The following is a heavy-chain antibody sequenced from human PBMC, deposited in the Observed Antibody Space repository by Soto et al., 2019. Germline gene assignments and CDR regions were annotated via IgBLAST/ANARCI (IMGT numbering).Heavy chain of an antibody. Sequence: SETLSLTCTVSGGSISNYYWSWFRQPPGKGLEWIAYIYYIGSTNYNPSLKSRVTISVDTSKNQFSLKLSSVTAADTAVYYCARRYGPGFDYWGRGTLVTVSS. V-gene: IGHV4-59*08. CDR3: ARRYGPGFDY. D-gene: IGHD4-17*01. CDR2: IYYIGST. J-gene: IGHJ4*02. CDR1: GGSISNYY.